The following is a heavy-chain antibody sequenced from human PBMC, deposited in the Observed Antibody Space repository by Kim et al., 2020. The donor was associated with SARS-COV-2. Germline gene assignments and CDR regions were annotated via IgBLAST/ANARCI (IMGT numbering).Heavy chain of an antibody. V-gene: IGHV4-31*03. J-gene: IGHJ5*02. CDR1: GGSISSGGYY. CDR3: ARYEIQLWSNWFDP. Sequence: SETLSLTCTVSGGSISSGGYYWSWIRQHPGKGLEWIGYIYYSGSTYYNPSLKSRVTISVDTSKNQFSLKLSSVTAADTAVYYCARYEIQLWSNWFDPWGQGTLVTVSS. CDR2: IYYSGST. D-gene: IGHD5-18*01.